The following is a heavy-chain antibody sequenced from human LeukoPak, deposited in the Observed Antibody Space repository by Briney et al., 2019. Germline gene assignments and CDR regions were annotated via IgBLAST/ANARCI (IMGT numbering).Heavy chain of an antibody. V-gene: IGHV1-18*01. CDR3: ARVIAAAGTGWFDP. D-gene: IGHD6-13*01. CDR2: ISGYNGKT. CDR1: GYSFTNYG. Sequence: ASVKVSCKASGYSFTNYGISWVRQAPGQGLEWMGWISGYNGKTNYIQKLQGRVTMTTDTSTSTAYMEVRSLRSDDTAVYYCARVIAAAGTGWFDPWGQGTLVTVSS. J-gene: IGHJ5*02.